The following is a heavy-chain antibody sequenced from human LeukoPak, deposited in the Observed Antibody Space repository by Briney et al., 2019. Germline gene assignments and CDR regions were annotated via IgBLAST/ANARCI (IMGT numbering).Heavy chain of an antibody. CDR3: AKDLQYYGSGSSDAFDI. J-gene: IGHJ3*02. Sequence: PGGSLRLSCAASGFTVNSNYMSWVRQAPGKGLEWVAMIYSGGSTYYADSVKGRFTISRDNSKNTLYLQMNSLRAEDTAVYYCAKDLQYYGSGSSDAFDIWGQGTMVTVSS. CDR1: GFTVNSNY. V-gene: IGHV3-53*05. CDR2: IYSGGST. D-gene: IGHD3-10*01.